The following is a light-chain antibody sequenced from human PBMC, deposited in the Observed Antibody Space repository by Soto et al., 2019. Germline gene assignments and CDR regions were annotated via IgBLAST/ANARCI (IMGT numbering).Light chain of an antibody. Sequence: DIQMTQSPSTLSASVGDRVTITCRASQSISSWLAWYQQKPGKAPKLLIYDASSLESGVPSRFSGSGSGTEFTLTISSLQPDDFATYYCQQYNSYWLTFGGGPKVDIK. CDR2: DAS. V-gene: IGKV1-5*01. CDR3: QQYNSYWLT. CDR1: QSISSW. J-gene: IGKJ4*01.